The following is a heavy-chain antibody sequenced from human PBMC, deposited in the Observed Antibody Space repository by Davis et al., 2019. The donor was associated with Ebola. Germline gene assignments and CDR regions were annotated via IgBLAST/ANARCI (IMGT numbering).Heavy chain of an antibody. Sequence: VSVKVSCKSSGYTFTSYGLVWVRQAPGLGLEWMGWISGFNTNTNFAQKFQGRVTVSKDTSTNTAYMDLRGLTSDDTAIYYCARAPNYDVLTGTSSYYFDYWGQGTLVTVSS. CDR3: ARAPNYDVLTGTSSYYFDY. CDR1: GYTFTSYG. J-gene: IGHJ4*02. V-gene: IGHV1-18*04. CDR2: ISGFNTNT. D-gene: IGHD3-9*01.